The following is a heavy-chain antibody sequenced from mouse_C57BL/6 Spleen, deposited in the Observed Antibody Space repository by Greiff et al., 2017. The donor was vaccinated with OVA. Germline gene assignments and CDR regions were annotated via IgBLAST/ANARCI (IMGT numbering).Heavy chain of an antibody. CDR3: ARGTFYFDY. V-gene: IGHV5-4*03. J-gene: IGHJ2*01. CDR1: GFTFSSYA. Sequence: EVMLVESGGGLVKPGGSLKLSCAASGFTFSSYAMSWVRQTPEKRLEWVATISDGGSYTYYPDNVKGRFTISRDNAKNNLYLQMSHLKSEDTAMYYCARGTFYFDYGGQGTTLTVSS. CDR2: ISDGGSYT.